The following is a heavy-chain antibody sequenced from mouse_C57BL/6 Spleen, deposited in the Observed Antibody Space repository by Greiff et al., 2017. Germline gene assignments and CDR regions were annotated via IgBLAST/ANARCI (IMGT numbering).Heavy chain of an antibody. CDR1: GYTFTSYG. V-gene: IGHV1-81*01. J-gene: IGHJ4*01. D-gene: IGHD1-1*01. CDR3: ARGYYGSSYLPPYAMDY. CDR2: IYPRSGNT. Sequence: QVQLQQSGAELARPGASVKLSCKASGYTFTSYGISWVKQRTGQGLEWIGEIYPRSGNTYYNEKFKGKATLTADKSSSTAYMELRSLTSEDSAVYFCARGYYGSSYLPPYAMDYWGQGTSVTVSS.